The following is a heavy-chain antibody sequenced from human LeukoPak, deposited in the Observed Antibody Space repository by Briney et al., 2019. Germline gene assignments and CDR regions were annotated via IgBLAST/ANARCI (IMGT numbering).Heavy chain of an antibody. CDR2: INTDGSST. CDR3: ARDTVTNNWFDP. J-gene: IGHJ5*02. V-gene: IGHV3-74*01. Sequence: PGGPLRLSCAASGFTFSSYWMHWVRQAPGKGLVWVSRINTDGSSTSYADSVKGRFTISRDNAKNTLYLQMNSLRAEDTAVYYCARDTVTNNWFDPWGQGTLVTVSS. CDR1: GFTFSSYW. D-gene: IGHD4-11*01.